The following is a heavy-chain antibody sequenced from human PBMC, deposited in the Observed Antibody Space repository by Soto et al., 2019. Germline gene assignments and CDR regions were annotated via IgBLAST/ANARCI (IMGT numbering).Heavy chain of an antibody. Sequence: GGSLRLSCAASGVTFSTYGMHWVRQAPGKGLEWVAVMSYDGSKKYYADSVKGRFTISRDSSKNTLYLQMNSLRAEDTAVYYCAKGPPRSGPFGPWGQGTLVTVSS. CDR3: AKGPPRSGPFGP. J-gene: IGHJ5*02. CDR1: GVTFSTYG. V-gene: IGHV3-30*18. D-gene: IGHD2-15*01. CDR2: MSYDGSKK.